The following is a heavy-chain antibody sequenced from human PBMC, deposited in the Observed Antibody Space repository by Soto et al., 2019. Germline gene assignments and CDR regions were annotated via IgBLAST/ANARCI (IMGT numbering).Heavy chain of an antibody. CDR3: ARLTTVTPYYYYYYGMDV. V-gene: IGHV4-34*01. D-gene: IGHD4-17*01. Sequence: SETLSLTCAVHGGSFSGYYWSWIRQPPGKGLEWIGEINHSGSTNYNPSLKSRVTISVDTSKNQFSLKLSSVTAADTAVYYCARLTTVTPYYYYYYGMDVWGQGTTVTVSS. CDR2: INHSGST. J-gene: IGHJ6*02. CDR1: GGSFSGYY.